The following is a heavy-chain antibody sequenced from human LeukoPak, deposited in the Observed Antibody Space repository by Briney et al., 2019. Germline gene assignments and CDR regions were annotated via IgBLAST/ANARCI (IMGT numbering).Heavy chain of an antibody. Sequence: ASVKVSCKASGYTFTAYYMYWVRPAPGQGLECMGRINPNSGGTNYAQRFQGRVTMTRDTSISTAYMELSRLTSDDTAVYYCATSSEGGYSYGSDIDYWGQGTLVTVSS. CDR1: GYTFTAYY. J-gene: IGHJ4*02. CDR3: ATSSEGGYSYGSDIDY. V-gene: IGHV1-2*06. D-gene: IGHD5-18*01. CDR2: INPNSGGT.